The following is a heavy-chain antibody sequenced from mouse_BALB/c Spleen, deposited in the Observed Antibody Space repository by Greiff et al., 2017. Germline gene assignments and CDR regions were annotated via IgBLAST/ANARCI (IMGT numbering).Heavy chain of an antibody. Sequence: EVQRVESGPELVKPGASVKMSCKASGYTFTSYVMHWVKQKPGQGLEWIGYINPYNDGTKYNEKFKGKATLTSDKSSSTAYMELSSLTSEDSAVYYCARTKLCMDYWGQGTSVTVSS. CDR1: GYTFTSYV. V-gene: IGHV1-14*01. D-gene: IGHD1-1*02. J-gene: IGHJ4*01. CDR2: INPYNDGT. CDR3: ARTKLCMDY.